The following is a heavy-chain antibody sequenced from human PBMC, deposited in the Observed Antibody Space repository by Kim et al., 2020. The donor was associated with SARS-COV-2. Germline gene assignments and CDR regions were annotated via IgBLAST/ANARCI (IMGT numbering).Heavy chain of an antibody. CDR1: GFTFSDYY. CDR2: ISSSSSYT. J-gene: IGHJ3*02. Sequence: EGSLRLSCAASGFTFSDYYMSWIRQAPGKGLEWVSYISSSSSYTNYADSVKGRFTISRDNAKNSLYLQMNSLRAEDTAVYYCARDLSGGDAFDIWGQGTMVTVSS. CDR3: ARDLSGGDAFDI. V-gene: IGHV3-11*05.